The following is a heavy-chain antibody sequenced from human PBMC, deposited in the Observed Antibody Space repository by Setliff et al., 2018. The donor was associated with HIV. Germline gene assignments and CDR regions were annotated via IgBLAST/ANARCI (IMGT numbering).Heavy chain of an antibody. V-gene: IGHV1-3*04. D-gene: IGHD3-3*01. CDR2: LNTGNGKT. CDR3: ARDRDNFWSGPFDY. Sequence: GASVKVSCKAFGDTVTGHSIHWVRQAPGQRLEWRGWLNTGNGKTKYSQRFQDRVTFTRDTSARTAYMELRSLRSEDSAVYYCARDRDNFWSGPFDYWGQGTLVTV. J-gene: IGHJ4*02. CDR1: GDTVTGHS.